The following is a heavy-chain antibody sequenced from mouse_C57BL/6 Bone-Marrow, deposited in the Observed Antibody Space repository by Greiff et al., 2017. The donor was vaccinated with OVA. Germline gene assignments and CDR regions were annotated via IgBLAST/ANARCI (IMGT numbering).Heavy chain of an antibody. CDR1: GYTFTNYW. CDR3: ARIYYYGSFFDY. J-gene: IGHJ2*01. V-gene: IGHV1-63*01. D-gene: IGHD1-1*01. CDR2: IYPGGGYT. Sequence: LVESGAELVRPGTSVKMSCKASGYTFTNYWIGWAKQRPGHGLEWIGDIYPGGGYTNYNEKFKGKATLTADKSSSTAYMQFSSLTSEDSAIYYCARIYYYGSFFDYWGQGTTLTVSS.